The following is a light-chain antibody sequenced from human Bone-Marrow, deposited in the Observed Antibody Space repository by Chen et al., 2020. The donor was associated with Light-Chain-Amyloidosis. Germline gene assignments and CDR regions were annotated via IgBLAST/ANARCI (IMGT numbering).Light chain of an antibody. V-gene: IGLV2-14*01. CDR2: EVT. J-gene: IGLJ1*01. CDR3: SSYTITNTLV. CDR1: SSDVGGDNH. Sequence: QSALTQPASVSGSPGQSITISCTGTSSDVGGDNHVSWYQQHPDKAPKLMIYEVTNRASWVTDRFSGSKSDNTASLTISGLQTEDEADYFCSSYTITNTLVFGSGTRVTVL.